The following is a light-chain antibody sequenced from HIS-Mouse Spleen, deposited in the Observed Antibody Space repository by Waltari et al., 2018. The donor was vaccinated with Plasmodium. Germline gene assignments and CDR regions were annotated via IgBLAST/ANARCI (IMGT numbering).Light chain of an antibody. V-gene: IGLV3-19*01. Sequence: SSELTQDPAVSVALGQTVRITCQGDSLRSYYARWSQQKPGQAPVLGIYGKNNRPSGIPDRFSGSSAGNTASLTITGAQAEDEADYYCNSRDSSGNHVVFGGGTKLTVL. CDR2: GKN. CDR3: NSRDSSGNHVV. J-gene: IGLJ2*01. CDR1: SLRSYY.